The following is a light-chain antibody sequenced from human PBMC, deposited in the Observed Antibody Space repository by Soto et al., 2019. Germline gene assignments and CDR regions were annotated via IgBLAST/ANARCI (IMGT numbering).Light chain of an antibody. J-gene: IGKJ1*01. CDR3: QQYKRSWT. CDR1: QSVDTW. CDR2: KVS. V-gene: IGKV1-5*03. Sequence: DIQMTQSPSTLSASVGDRVTITCRASQSVDTWLAWYQQKPGKAPKVLISKVSNLESGVPSRFTGSGYGTEFTLTFSSLQPDDFATYYCQQYKRSWTLVQRTKVNIK.